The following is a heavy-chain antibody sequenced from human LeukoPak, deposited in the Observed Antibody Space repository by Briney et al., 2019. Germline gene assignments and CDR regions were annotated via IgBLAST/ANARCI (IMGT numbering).Heavy chain of an antibody. D-gene: IGHD3-3*01. CDR2: INPNSGGT. CDR1: GYTFTAYY. J-gene: IGHJ4*02. V-gene: IGHV1-2*06. CDR3: ARDGLYDFWSGYYTTIEY. Sequence: ASAKVSCKASGYTFTAYYMHWVRQAPGQGLEWMGRINPNSGGTNYAQKFQGRVTMTRDTSISTAYMELSRLRSEDTAVYYCARDGLYDFWSGYYTTIEYWGQGTLVTVSS.